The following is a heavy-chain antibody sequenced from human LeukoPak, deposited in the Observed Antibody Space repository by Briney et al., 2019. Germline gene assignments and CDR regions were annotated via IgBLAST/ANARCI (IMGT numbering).Heavy chain of an antibody. D-gene: IGHD2-21*02. CDR1: ACSISSYY. V-gene: IGHV4-4*07. J-gene: IGHJ4*02. Sequence: PSETLSCTATVSACSISSYYWSCNRPRPGDGLKWIGSIYTRESTNYNPSLKSRVTMSVDTSKNPFSLMLSSVTAADTAVYYCARDWIQYCGGDCYPYWGQGTLVTVSS. CDR2: IYTREST. CDR3: ARDWIQYCGGDCYPY.